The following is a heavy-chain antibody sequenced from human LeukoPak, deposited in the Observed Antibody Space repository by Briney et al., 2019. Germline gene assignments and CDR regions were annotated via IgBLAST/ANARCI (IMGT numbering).Heavy chain of an antibody. CDR3: ARGAYYDYVWGSYRPINWFGP. J-gene: IGHJ5*02. Sequence: PSETLSLTCTVSGGSISSGGYYWSWIRQHPGKGLEWIGYIYYSGSTYYNPSLKSRVTISVDTSKNQFSLKLSSVTAADTAVYYCARGAYYDYVWGSYRPINWFGPWGQGTLVTVSS. CDR2: IYYSGST. V-gene: IGHV4-31*03. CDR1: GGSISSGGYY. D-gene: IGHD3-16*02.